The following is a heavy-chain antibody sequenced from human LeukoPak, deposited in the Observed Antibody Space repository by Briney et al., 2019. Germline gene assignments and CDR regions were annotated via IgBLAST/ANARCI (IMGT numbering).Heavy chain of an antibody. CDR3: AREIAVMADGAVYFDY. D-gene: IGHD3-16*01. CDR2: MWFDGSNK. J-gene: IGHJ4*02. Sequence: PGGSLRLSCVASGFTFSSYNMHWVRQAPGKGLEWVAVMWFDGSNKYYADSVKGRFTISRDNSKNTLDLQMNSLRAEDTAVYYCAREIAVMADGAVYFDYRGQGTLVTVSS. CDR1: GFTFSSYN. V-gene: IGHV3-33*01.